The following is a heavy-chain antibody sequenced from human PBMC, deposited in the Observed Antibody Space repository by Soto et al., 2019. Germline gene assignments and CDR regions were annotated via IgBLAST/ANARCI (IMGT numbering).Heavy chain of an antibody. V-gene: IGHV1-2*02. Sequence: ASVKVSCKASGYTFTGYYMHWVRQAPGQGLEWMGWINPNSGGTNYVQKFQGRVTMTRDTSISTAYMELSRLRSDDTAVYYCARKAVGATETFDYWGQGTLVTVSS. D-gene: IGHD1-26*01. CDR3: ARKAVGATETFDY. J-gene: IGHJ4*02. CDR1: GYTFTGYY. CDR2: INPNSGGT.